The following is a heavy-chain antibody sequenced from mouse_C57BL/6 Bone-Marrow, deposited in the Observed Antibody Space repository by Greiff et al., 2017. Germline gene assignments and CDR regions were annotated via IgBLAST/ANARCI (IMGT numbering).Heavy chain of an antibody. V-gene: IGHV5-4*03. CDR1: GFTFSSYA. CDR3: GRELDVAWIAY. J-gene: IGHJ3*01. CDR2: ISDGGSST. Sequence: EVKVVASGGGLVKPGGSLKLSCAASGFTFSSYAMSWVRQTPEKRLELVATISDGGSSTYYPDNVKGRFTISRDNAKNNLFLQMSHPTSEYTALYCGGRELDVAWIAYWGQGTRVTVSA.